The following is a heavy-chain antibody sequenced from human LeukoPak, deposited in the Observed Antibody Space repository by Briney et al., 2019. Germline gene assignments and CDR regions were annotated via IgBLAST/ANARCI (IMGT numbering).Heavy chain of an antibody. D-gene: IGHD5-12*01. CDR1: GGSISSYY. CDR2: IYYSGST. Sequence: PSETLSLTCTVSGGSISSYYWSWIRQPPGKGLEWIGYIYYSGSTNYNPSLKSRVTISVDTSKNQFSLKLSSVTAADTAVYYCARRRRVATWAPYYYYGMDVWGQGTTVTVSS. V-gene: IGHV4-59*12. CDR3: ARRRRVATWAPYYYYGMDV. J-gene: IGHJ6*02.